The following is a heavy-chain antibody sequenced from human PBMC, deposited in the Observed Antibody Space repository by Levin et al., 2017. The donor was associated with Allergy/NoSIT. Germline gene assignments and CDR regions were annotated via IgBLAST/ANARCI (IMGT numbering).Heavy chain of an antibody. V-gene: IGHV5-51*01. CDR2: IYPGDSDT. CDR3: ARRGQLGGREQSNWFDP. CDR1: GYSFTSYW. J-gene: IGHJ5*02. Sequence: GESLKISCKGSGYSFTSYWIGWVRQMPGKGLEWMGIIYPGDSDTRYSPSFQGQVTISADKSISTAYLQWSSLKASDTAMYYCARRGQLGGREQSNWFDPWGQGTLVTVSS. D-gene: IGHD6-6*01.